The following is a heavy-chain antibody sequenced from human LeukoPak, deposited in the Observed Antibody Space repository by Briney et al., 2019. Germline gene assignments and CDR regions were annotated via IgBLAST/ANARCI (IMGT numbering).Heavy chain of an antibody. J-gene: IGHJ4*02. CDR3: ARERDGYKEYYFDY. V-gene: IGHV3-53*01. CDR1: GFTVSSYY. CDR2: IYSGGST. D-gene: IGHD5-24*01. Sequence: GGSLRLSCAASGFTVSSYYMSWVRQAPGKGLEWVSVIYSGGSTYYADSVKGRFTISRDNSKNTLYLQKNSLRAEDTAVYYCARERDGYKEYYFDYWGQGTLVTVSS.